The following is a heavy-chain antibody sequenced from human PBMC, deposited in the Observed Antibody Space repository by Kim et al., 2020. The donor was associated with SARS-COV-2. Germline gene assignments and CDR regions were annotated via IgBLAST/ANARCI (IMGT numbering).Heavy chain of an antibody. D-gene: IGHD1-26*01. J-gene: IGHJ3*01. CDR2: IYPGDSDT. V-gene: IGHV5-51*01. Sequence: GESLKISCKGSGYTFTDYYIAWVRQVPGKGLEWMGVIYPGDSDTRYSPSFQGQVTISADKSLTTAYLQWSSLRASDTAIYFCASRRGVGATDASDVWGQGTMVTVSS. CDR3: ASRRGVGATDASDV. CDR1: GYTFTDYY.